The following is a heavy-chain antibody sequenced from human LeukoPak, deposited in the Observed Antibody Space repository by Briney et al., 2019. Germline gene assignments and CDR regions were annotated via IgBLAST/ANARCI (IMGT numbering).Heavy chain of an antibody. D-gene: IGHD1-26*01. Sequence: GASVKVSCKASGGTFSSYAISWVRQAPGQGLEWMGGIIPIFGTANYAQKFQGRVTMTRDTSTSTVYMELSSLRSEDTAVYYCARDPSGSWQWFDYWGQGTLVTVSS. CDR2: IIPIFGTA. V-gene: IGHV1-69*05. CDR3: ARDPSGSWQWFDY. CDR1: GGTFSSYA. J-gene: IGHJ4*02.